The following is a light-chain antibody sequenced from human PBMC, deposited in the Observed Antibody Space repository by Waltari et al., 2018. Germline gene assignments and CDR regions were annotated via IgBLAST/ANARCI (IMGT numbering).Light chain of an antibody. CDR1: KLGDKY. J-gene: IGLJ1*01. V-gene: IGLV3-1*01. Sequence: SYELTQPPSVSVSPGQTATISCSGEKLGDKYACWYQQKPGQSPVLVIYQDNRRPSGIPERFSGSNSGNTATLTISGTQAMDEADYYCQAWDSSAAGVFGTGTKVTVL. CDR2: QDN. CDR3: QAWDSSAAGV.